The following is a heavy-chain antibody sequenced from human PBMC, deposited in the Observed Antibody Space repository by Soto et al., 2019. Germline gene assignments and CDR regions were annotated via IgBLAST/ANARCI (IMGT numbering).Heavy chain of an antibody. J-gene: IGHJ4*02. CDR1: GGSIKRGGYY. CDR2: IHYRGRT. D-gene: IGHD2-15*01. V-gene: IGHV4-31*03. Sequence: SETLSLTCTVSGGSIKRGGYYWGWIRQPPGKGLEWIGYIHYRGRTSYNPSLESRASISLDTSVHHFSLKLTSVTAADTAVYYCARCRDAFGFDSWGQGTLVTVST. CDR3: ARCRDAFGFDS.